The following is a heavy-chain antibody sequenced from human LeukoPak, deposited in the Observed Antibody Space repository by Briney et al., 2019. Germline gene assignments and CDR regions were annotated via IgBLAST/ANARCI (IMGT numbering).Heavy chain of an antibody. CDR2: IYYSGST. J-gene: IGHJ4*02. V-gene: IGHV4-31*03. CDR1: GGSISSGGYY. CDR3: AREADSSGFDY. D-gene: IGHD3-22*01. Sequence: TPSQTLSLTCTVSGGSISSGGYYWSWIRQHLGKGLEWIGYIYYSGSTYYNPSLKSRVTISVDTSKNQFSLKLSSVTAADTAVYYCAREADSSGFDYWGQGTLVTVSS.